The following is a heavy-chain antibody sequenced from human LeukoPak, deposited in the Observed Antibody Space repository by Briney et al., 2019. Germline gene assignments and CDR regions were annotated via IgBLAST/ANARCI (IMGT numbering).Heavy chain of an antibody. CDR2: ISAYNGNT. CDR3: ARERYCSSTSCYRGLDP. D-gene: IGHD2-2*02. V-gene: IGHV1-18*01. CDR1: GYTSTSYG. Sequence: ASVKVSCKASGYTSTSYGISWVRQAPGQGLEWMGWISAYNGNTNYAQKLQGRVTMTTDTSTSTAYMELRSLRSDDTAVYYCARERYCSSTSCYRGLDPWGQGTLVTVSS. J-gene: IGHJ5*02.